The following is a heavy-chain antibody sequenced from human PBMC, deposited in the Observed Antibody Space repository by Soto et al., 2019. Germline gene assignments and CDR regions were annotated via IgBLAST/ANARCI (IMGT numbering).Heavy chain of an antibody. CDR2: IHSDGSST. D-gene: IGHD2-21*02. Sequence: EVQLVESGGGLVQPGGSLRLSCAASGFTFSYYWMHWVRQAPGQGLVWVSRIHSDGSSTTYADSVKGRFTISRDNAKNTLYLQMNSLRGEETAVYYCARGDKGAFDMWGQGTMVSVSS. J-gene: IGHJ3*02. V-gene: IGHV3-74*01. CDR1: GFTFSYYW. CDR3: ARGDKGAFDM.